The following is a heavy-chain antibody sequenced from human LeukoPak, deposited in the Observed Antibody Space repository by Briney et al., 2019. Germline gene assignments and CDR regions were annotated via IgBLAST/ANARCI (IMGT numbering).Heavy chain of an antibody. J-gene: IGHJ3*02. V-gene: IGHV3-23*01. D-gene: IGHD3-22*01. Sequence: GGSLRLSCAASGFTFSSYAMSWVRQAPGKGLEWVSAISGSGGSTYYADSVKGRFTISRDNSKNTLYLQMNSLRAEDTAVYYCAKDIVVVITTPLGAFDIWGQGTMVTVSS. CDR1: GFTFSSYA. CDR3: AKDIVVVITTPLGAFDI. CDR2: ISGSGGST.